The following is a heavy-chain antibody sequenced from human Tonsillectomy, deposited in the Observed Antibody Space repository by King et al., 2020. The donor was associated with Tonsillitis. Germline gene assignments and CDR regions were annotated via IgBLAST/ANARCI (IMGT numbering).Heavy chain of an antibody. D-gene: IGHD2-2*01. Sequence: VQLVESGGGLVQPGGSLRLSCAASIFSFTTHWMSWVRQAPGKGLEWVASINPDGSVKHYLDSVKGRFTISRDNAQNSLFLQMSSLRAEDTAVYYCARLKGAATRYDCWGQGTLVSVSS. J-gene: IGHJ4*02. V-gene: IGHV3-7*03. CDR1: IFSFTTHW. CDR2: INPDGSVK. CDR3: ARLKGAATRYDC.